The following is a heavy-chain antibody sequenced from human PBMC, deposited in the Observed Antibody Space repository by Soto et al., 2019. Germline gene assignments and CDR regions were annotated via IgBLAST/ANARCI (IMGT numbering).Heavy chain of an antibody. Sequence: PGGSLRLSCAASGFTFSSYAMSWVRQAPGKGLEWVSAISGSGGSTYYAEYVKGRFTISRDNSKNTLYMKMNSLRAEDTAVFYCAKDRYDILTGYTAFDIWGQGTMVTVSS. CDR3: AKDRYDILTGYTAFDI. D-gene: IGHD3-9*01. CDR1: GFTFSSYA. CDR2: ISGSGGST. J-gene: IGHJ3*02. V-gene: IGHV3-23*01.